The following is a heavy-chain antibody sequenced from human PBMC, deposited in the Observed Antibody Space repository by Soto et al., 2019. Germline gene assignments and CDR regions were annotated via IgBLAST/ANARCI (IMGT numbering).Heavy chain of an antibody. D-gene: IGHD2-21*02. Sequence: PSETLSLTCSVSGGSISSSSFYWGWIRQPPXKGLEWIGIIYYSGSTYYNPSLKSRVSLSLDTSKSQFSLKLSSVTAADTSVYYCARASHGGNFFSSGPRATTWFDSWGQGTLVTVSS. CDR2: IYYSGST. J-gene: IGHJ5*01. CDR3: ARASHGGNFFSSGPRATTWFDS. V-gene: IGHV4-39*01. CDR1: GGSISSSSFY.